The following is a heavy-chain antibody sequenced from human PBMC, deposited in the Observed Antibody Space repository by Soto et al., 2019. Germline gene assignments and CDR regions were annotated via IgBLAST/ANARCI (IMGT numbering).Heavy chain of an antibody. CDR3: ARRPGYSYGFYYYYGMDV. V-gene: IGHV3-30-3*01. D-gene: IGHD5-18*01. Sequence: HPGGSLRLSCAASGFTFSSYAMHWVRQAPGKGLEWVAVISYDGSNKYYADSVKGRFTISRDNSKNTLYLQMNSLRAEDTAVYYCARRPGYSYGFYYYYGMDVWGQGTTVTVSS. CDR1: GFTFSSYA. J-gene: IGHJ6*02. CDR2: ISYDGSNK.